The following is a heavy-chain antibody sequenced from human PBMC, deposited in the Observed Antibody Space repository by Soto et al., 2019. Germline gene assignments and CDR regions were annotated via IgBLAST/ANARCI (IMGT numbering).Heavy chain of an antibody. J-gene: IGHJ6*01. D-gene: IGHD3-3*01. CDR1: GFTFSSYG. CDR3: AREGGYYDFWSGYWDYYYYGMDV. V-gene: IGHV3-33*01. Sequence: GGSLRLSCAASGFTFSSYGMHWVRQAPGKGLEWVAVIWYDGSNKYYADSVKGRFTISRDNSKNTLYLQMNSLRAEDTAVYYCAREGGYYDFWSGYWDYYYYGMDVWGQGTTVTVLL. CDR2: IWYDGSNK.